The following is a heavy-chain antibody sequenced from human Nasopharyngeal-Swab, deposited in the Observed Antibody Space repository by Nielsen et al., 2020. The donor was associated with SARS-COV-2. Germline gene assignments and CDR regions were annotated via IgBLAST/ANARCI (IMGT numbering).Heavy chain of an antibody. D-gene: IGHD3-16*01. Sequence: SVKVSCKASGGTFSSYAISWVRQAPGQGLEWMGGIIPIFGTANYAQKFQGRVTITADKSTSTAYMELSSLRSEDTAVYYCARDRLDYDYVWGSLGKFDYWGQGTLVTVSS. CDR1: GGTFSSYA. CDR2: IIPIFGTA. J-gene: IGHJ4*02. CDR3: ARDRLDYDYVWGSLGKFDY. V-gene: IGHV1-69*06.